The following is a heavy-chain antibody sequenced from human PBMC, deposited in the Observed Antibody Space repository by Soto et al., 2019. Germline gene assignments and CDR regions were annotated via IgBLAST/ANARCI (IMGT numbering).Heavy chain of an antibody. V-gene: IGHV4-34*01. CDR1: GGSFSCYY. CDR3: ARAGSSWDYGMDV. Sequence: PSETLSLTCAVYGGSFSCYYWSWIRQPPGKGLEWIGEINHSGSTNYNPSLKSRVTISVDTSKNQFSLKLSSVTAADTAVYYCARAGSSWDYGMDVWGQGTTVTVSS. D-gene: IGHD6-13*01. J-gene: IGHJ6*02. CDR2: INHSGST.